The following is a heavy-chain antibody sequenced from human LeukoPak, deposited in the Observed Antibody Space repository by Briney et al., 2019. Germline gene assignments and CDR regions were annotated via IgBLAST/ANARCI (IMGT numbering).Heavy chain of an antibody. J-gene: IGHJ6*02. CDR2: IKTDGSET. CDR3: VRFGPDHDLGL. D-gene: IGHD3-3*01. Sequence: GGSLRLSCAAAGFRVSNYWVTWVRQARGKGLEWLARIKTDGSETYYVDSVKSRFTISRDNAKSSLYLQMNSLRVEDTAVYHCVRFGPDHDLGLWGQGTTVTVS. V-gene: IGHV3-7*01. CDR1: GFRVSNYW.